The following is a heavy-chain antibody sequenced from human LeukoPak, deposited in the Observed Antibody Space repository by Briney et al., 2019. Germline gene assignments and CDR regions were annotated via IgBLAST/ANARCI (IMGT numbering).Heavy chain of an antibody. CDR1: GGSISSYY. J-gene: IGHJ6*03. CDR2: IYYSGST. CDR3: ARGAARYYYYYMDV. Sequence: SETLSLTCTVSGGSISSYYWSWIRQPPGKGLEWIGYIYYSGSTNYNPSLKRRVTISVDTSKNQFSLKLSSVTAADTAVYYCARGAARYYYYYMDVWGRGTTVTHSS. V-gene: IGHV4-59*01.